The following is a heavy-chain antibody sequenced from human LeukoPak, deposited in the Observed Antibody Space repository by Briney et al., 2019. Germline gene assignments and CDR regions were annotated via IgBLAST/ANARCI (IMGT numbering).Heavy chain of an antibody. CDR3: ARHWSHSVAQFGRSYWFDP. J-gene: IGHJ5*02. V-gene: IGHV4-39*07. Sequence: SETLSLTCTVSGGSISGSGYYWGWIRQPPGKGLEWIGSIYYSGSTYYNPSLKSRVTMSVDTSKNQFSLRLTSVTAADTAVYYCARHWSHSVAQFGRSYWFDPWGQGTLVTVSS. CDR2: IYYSGST. D-gene: IGHD2-15*01. CDR1: GGSISGSGYY.